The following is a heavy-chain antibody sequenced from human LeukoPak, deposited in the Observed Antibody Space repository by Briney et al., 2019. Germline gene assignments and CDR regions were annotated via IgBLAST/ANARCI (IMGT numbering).Heavy chain of an antibody. J-gene: IGHJ3*02. CDR2: IIPIFGTA. CDR1: GGTFSSYA. Sequence: ASVKVSCKASGGTFSSYAISWVRQAPGQGLEWMGGIIPIFGTANYAQTFQGRVTITTDESTSTAYMEQSSLRSEDTAVYYCARAGGDSDAFDIWGQGTMVTVSS. V-gene: IGHV1-69*05. CDR3: ARAGGDSDAFDI. D-gene: IGHD2-21*02.